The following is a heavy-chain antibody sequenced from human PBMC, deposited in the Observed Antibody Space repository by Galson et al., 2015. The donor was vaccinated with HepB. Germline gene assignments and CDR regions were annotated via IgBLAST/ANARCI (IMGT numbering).Heavy chain of an antibody. Sequence: SLRLSCAASGFTFSNYAMAWVRQAPGKGLEWVSIISNSGGNTYYADSVKGRFTISRDNSLNTVTLHVSSLSAEDTALYYCAKGAWRGFDYWGQGTLVTVS. D-gene: IGHD3-10*01. CDR1: GFTFSNYA. CDR2: ISNSGGNT. V-gene: IGHV3-23*01. J-gene: IGHJ4*02. CDR3: AKGAWRGFDY.